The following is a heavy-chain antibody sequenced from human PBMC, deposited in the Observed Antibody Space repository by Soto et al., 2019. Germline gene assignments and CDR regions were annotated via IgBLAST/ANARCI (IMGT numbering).Heavy chain of an antibody. CDR3: ARAGGFGELNNFDY. J-gene: IGHJ4*02. D-gene: IGHD3-10*01. CDR1: GGSIRTAYYY. CDR2: IHYRGST. V-gene: IGHV4-30-4*01. Sequence: SETLSLTCNVSGGSIRTAYYYWSWIRQPPGKGLEWIGYIHYRGSTNYNPSLKSRVTISVDTSKNQFSLKLSSVTAADTAVYYCARAGGFGELNNFDYWGQGTLVTVSS.